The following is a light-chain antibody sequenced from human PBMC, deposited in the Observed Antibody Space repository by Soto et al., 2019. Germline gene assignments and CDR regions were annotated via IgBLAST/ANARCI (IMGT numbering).Light chain of an antibody. J-gene: IGKJ4*01. CDR2: DAS. CDR3: QQYDNLPRT. CDR1: LDISNY. Sequence: DIQMTQSPSSLSASVGDRVTITCLSSLDISNYLNWYQQKPGKAPKLLIYDASNLETGVPSRFSGSGSGTDFTFTISSLQPEDIATFHCQQYDNLPRTFGGGTKV. V-gene: IGKV1-33*01.